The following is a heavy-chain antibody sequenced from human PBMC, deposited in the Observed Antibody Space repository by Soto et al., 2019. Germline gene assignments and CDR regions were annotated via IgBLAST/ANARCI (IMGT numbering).Heavy chain of an antibody. D-gene: IGHD3-10*01. CDR3: ARHRYYGSGSYYLVNWFDP. CDR1: GGSISSSSYY. Sequence: QLQLQESGPGLVKPSETLSLTCTVSGGSISSSSYYWGWIRQPPGKGLEWIGSIYYSGSTYYNPSLKSRVTISVDTSKNQFSLKLSSVTAADTAVYYCARHRYYGSGSYYLVNWFDPWGQGTLVTVSS. CDR2: IYYSGST. V-gene: IGHV4-39*01. J-gene: IGHJ5*02.